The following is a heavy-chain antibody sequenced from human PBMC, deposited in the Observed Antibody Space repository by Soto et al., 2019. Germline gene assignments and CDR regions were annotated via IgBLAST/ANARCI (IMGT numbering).Heavy chain of an antibody. D-gene: IGHD3-22*01. CDR3: ARVITTPPGAFDS. Sequence: GGSLTLSCTASGFKFSTYAMSWVRQAPGKGLEWVSALSGSGGSTYYADSVKGRFTISRDNSKNTLYLQMNSLRAEDTAVYYCARVITTPPGAFDSWGQGTMVTVSS. CDR2: LSGSGGST. CDR1: GFKFSTYA. V-gene: IGHV3-23*01. J-gene: IGHJ3*02.